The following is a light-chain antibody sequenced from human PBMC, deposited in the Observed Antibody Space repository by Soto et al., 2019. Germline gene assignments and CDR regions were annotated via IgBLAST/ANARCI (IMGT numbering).Light chain of an antibody. CDR1: QSITTW. Sequence: DIQITQSPSTVSASVGDSVTITCRASQSITTWLAWYQQRPGKAPKLLIYDVSSLQSGVPSRFSGSGSGTELTLTISSLQPDDFANYYCQHYKMYSTWTFGQGTKVDIK. J-gene: IGKJ1*01. CDR3: QHYKMYSTWT. V-gene: IGKV1-5*01. CDR2: DVS.